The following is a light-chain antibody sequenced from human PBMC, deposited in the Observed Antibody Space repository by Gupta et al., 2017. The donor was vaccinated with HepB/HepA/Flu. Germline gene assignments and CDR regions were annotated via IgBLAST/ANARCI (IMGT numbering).Light chain of an antibody. V-gene: IGLV3-19*01. CDR2: STT. CDR3: NARDSSGNPL. J-gene: IGLJ2*01. CDR1: SLRSYY. Sequence: SSELTQDPAVTVALGQTVRNTCPGYSLRSYYASLYQQKPGQVPVLVIYSTTNRPSGIPARFSGSSSGNTASLTLTAAQAEDEADYYCNARDSSGNPLFGGGTKLTVL.